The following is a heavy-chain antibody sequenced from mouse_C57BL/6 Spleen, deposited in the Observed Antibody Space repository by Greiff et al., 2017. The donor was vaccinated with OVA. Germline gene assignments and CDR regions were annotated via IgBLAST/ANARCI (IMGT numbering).Heavy chain of an antibody. CDR1: GYTFTDYE. V-gene: IGHV1-15*01. CDR2: IDPETGGT. J-gene: IGHJ4*01. CDR3: TRSPGYDYAMDY. Sequence: VKLMESGAELVRPGASVTLSCKASGYTFTDYEMHWVKQTPVHGLEWIGAIDPETGGTAYNQKFKGKAILTADKSSSTAYMELRSLTSEDSAVYYCTRSPGYDYAMDYWGQGTSVTVSS.